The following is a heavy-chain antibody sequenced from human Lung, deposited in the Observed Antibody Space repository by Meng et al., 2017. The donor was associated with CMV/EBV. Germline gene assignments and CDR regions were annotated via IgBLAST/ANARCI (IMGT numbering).Heavy chain of an antibody. CDR1: GFTFSSYA. D-gene: IGHD3-22*01. CDR3: AKRGDSSGTYAMDV. J-gene: IGHJ6*02. V-gene: IGHV3-30*02. CDR2: IRFDGTNK. Sequence: GGSLRLXCAASGFTFSSYAMHWVRQAPGKGLEWVANIRFDGTNKYHADSVKGRFTISRDNSKNTLYLQMNSLRAEETAVYYWAKRGDSSGTYAMDVWGQGXTVTVSS.